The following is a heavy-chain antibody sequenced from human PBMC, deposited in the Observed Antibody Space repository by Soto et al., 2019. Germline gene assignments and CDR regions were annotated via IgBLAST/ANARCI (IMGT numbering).Heavy chain of an antibody. J-gene: IGHJ4*02. CDR1: GGSVSSGSYY. V-gene: IGHV4-61*01. D-gene: IGHD2-21*01. Sequence: PSETLSLTCTVSGGSVSSGSYYWSWIRQPPGKGLEWIGYIYYSGSTNYNPSLKSRVTISVDTSKNQFSLKLSSVTAADTAVYYCARDLWSGDSHYWGQGTLVTVSS. CDR2: IYYSGST. CDR3: ARDLWSGDSHY.